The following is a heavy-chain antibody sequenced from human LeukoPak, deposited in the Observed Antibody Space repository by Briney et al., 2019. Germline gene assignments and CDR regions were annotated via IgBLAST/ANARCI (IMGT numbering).Heavy chain of an antibody. CDR3: ARDARGYYYYMDV. CDR2: MNPNSGNT. D-gene: IGHD2-2*01. V-gene: IGHV1-8*01. J-gene: IGHJ6*03. Sequence: ASVKVSCKASGYTFTSYDINWVRQATGQGLEWMGWMNPNSGNTGYAQKFQGRVTITADKSTSTAYMELSSLRSEDTAVYYCARDARGYYYYMDVWGKGTTVTVSS. CDR1: GYTFTSYD.